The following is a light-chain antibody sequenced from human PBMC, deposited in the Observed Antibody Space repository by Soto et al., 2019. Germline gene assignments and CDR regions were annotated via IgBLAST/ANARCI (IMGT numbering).Light chain of an antibody. CDR2: DAS. CDR3: QTYNTYPWT. CDR1: QSISSW. V-gene: IGKV1-5*01. J-gene: IGKJ1*01. Sequence: DIQMTQSPSTLSASVGDRVTITCRASQSISSWLACYQQIPGKAPTLLIYDASKLQTGVPFRFSGSGSGTEFTLTISSLQPDDFATYYCQTYNTYPWTFGQGTKVDIK.